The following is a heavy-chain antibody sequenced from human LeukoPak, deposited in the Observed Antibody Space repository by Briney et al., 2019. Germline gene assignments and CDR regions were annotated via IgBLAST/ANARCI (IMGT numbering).Heavy chain of an antibody. CDR1: GFTFDDYG. J-gene: IGHJ1*01. CDR3: ARVPYCGGDCPKYFQH. D-gene: IGHD2-21*02. Sequence: GGSLRLSCAASGFTFDDYGMSWVRQAPGKGLEWVSCINWNGGSTGYADSVKGRFTISRDNAKNSLYLQMNSLRAEDTALYYCARVPYCGGDCPKYFQHGGQGTLVTVSS. CDR2: INWNGGST. V-gene: IGHV3-20*04.